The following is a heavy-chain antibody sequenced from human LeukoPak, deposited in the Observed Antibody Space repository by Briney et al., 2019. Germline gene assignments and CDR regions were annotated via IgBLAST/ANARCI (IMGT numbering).Heavy chain of an antibody. CDR3: ARGLDTAMVYYYYYMDV. V-gene: IGHV4-59*11. CDR1: GGSISSHY. CDR2: IYYSGST. D-gene: IGHD5-18*01. Sequence: PSETLSLTCTVSGGSISSHYWSRIRQPPGKGLEWIGYIYYSGSTNYNPSLKSRVTISVDTSKNQFSLKLSSVTAADTAVYYCARGLDTAMVYYYYYMDVWGKGTTVTVSS. J-gene: IGHJ6*03.